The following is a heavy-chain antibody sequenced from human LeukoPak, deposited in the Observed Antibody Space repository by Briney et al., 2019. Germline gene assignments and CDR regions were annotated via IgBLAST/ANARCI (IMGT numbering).Heavy chain of an antibody. CDR3: ARNRPLRRSSDAFDI. Sequence: GGSLRLSCAASGSTFSDYYMSWIRQAPGKGLEWVSYISSSGSTIYYADSVKGRFTISRDNAKNSLYLQMNSLRAEDTAVYYCARNRPLRRSSDAFDIWGQGTMATVSS. V-gene: IGHV3-11*04. J-gene: IGHJ3*02. CDR1: GSTFSDYY. CDR2: ISSSGSTI. D-gene: IGHD1-14*01.